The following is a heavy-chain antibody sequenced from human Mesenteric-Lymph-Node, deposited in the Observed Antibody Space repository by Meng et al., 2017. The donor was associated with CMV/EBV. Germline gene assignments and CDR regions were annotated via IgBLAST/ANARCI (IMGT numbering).Heavy chain of an antibody. Sequence: GESLKISCAVSGFTVSSNSMNWVRQPPGKGLEWVSLIYSDGSTFYADSVKGRFTISRDNSKNTLYLQMNSLRAEDTAVYYCARDYYDSSGSYGMDVWGQGTTVTVSS. V-gene: IGHV3-53*01. J-gene: IGHJ6*02. D-gene: IGHD3-22*01. CDR1: GFTVSSNS. CDR2: IYSDGST. CDR3: ARDYYDSSGSYGMDV.